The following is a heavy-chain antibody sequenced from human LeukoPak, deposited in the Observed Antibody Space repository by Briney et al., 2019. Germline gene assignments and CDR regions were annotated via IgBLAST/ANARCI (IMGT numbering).Heavy chain of an antibody. D-gene: IGHD3-22*01. CDR1: GFTFSSYE. CDR2: ISYDGSNK. V-gene: IGHV3-30*18. CDR3: ANGDYDSSGPGDY. J-gene: IGHJ4*02. Sequence: GGSLRLSCAASGFTFSSYEMNWVRQAPGKGLEWVAFISYDGSNKYYADSVKGRFSISRDNSKNTLYLQMNSLRAEDTAVYYCANGDYDSSGPGDYWGQGTLVTVSS.